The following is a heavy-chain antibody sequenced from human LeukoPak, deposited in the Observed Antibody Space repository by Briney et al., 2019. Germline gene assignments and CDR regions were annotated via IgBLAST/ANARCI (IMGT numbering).Heavy chain of an antibody. V-gene: IGHV3-74*01. Sequence: GSLRLSCAASGFTFSSYWMHWVRQAPGKGLVWVSRINSDGSSTSYADSVKGRFTISRDNAKNTLYLQMNSLRAEDTAVYYCARESVAVDDVFDIWGQGTMVTVSS. CDR3: ARESVAVDDVFDI. CDR1: GFTFSSYW. J-gene: IGHJ3*02. CDR2: INSDGSST. D-gene: IGHD6-19*01.